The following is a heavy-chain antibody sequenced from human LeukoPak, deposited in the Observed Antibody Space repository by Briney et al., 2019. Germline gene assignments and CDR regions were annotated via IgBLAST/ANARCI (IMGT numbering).Heavy chain of an antibody. Sequence: SQTLSLTCAISGDSVSSNSAAWNWIRQSPSRGLEWLGRTYYRSKWYNDYAVSVKSRITINPDTSKNQFSLQLNSVTPDDTAVYYCARTSDISGSGSYKDWGQGILVTVSS. CDR2: TYYRSKWYN. CDR1: GDSVSSNSAA. CDR3: ARTSDISGSGSYKD. J-gene: IGHJ4*02. D-gene: IGHD3-10*01. V-gene: IGHV6-1*01.